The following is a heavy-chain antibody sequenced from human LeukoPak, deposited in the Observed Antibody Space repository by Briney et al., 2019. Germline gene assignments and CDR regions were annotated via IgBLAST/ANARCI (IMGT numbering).Heavy chain of an antibody. CDR1: GFTFSSYA. Sequence: GGSLRLSCAASGFTFSSYAMSWVRQAPGKGLEWVAVISYDGSNKYYADSVKGRFTISRDNSKNTLYLQMNSLRAEDTAVYYCAKDQDRNDFWSGYPVFDYWGQGTLVTVSS. V-gene: IGHV3-30*18. CDR2: ISYDGSNK. D-gene: IGHD3-3*01. J-gene: IGHJ4*02. CDR3: AKDQDRNDFWSGYPVFDY.